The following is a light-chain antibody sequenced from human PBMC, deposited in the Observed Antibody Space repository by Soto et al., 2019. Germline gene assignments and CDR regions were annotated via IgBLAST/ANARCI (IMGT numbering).Light chain of an antibody. Sequence: EIVLTQSPATLSVSPGETATLSCRASQSVTSNLAWYQQKPGQAPRLLIFGASSRATGVPARFSGSGSGTEFTLTINSLQSEDFAVYFCQQYDNLPLTFGPGTKVDIK. CDR1: QSVTSN. CDR3: QQYDNLPLT. J-gene: IGKJ1*01. V-gene: IGKV3-15*01. CDR2: GAS.